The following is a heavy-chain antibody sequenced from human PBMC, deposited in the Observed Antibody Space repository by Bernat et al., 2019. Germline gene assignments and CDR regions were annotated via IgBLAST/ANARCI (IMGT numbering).Heavy chain of an antibody. CDR2: ISSTANTI. D-gene: IGHD6-13*01. J-gene: IGHJ4*02. CDR3: ARGPTWYSRTSNFDY. CDR1: GFSFSDYE. Sequence: EVQLLESGGCLVQPGGSLILSCAASGFSFSDYEMNWVRQAPGKGLEGVSYISSTANTIYYADSGKGRFTISRDNTKKSLYLQMNNLRAEDTADYYCARGPTWYSRTSNFDYWGQGTLVTVSS. V-gene: IGHV3-48*03.